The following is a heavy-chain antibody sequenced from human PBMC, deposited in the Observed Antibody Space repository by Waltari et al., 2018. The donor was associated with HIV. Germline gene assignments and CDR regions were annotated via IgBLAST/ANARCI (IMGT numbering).Heavy chain of an antibody. J-gene: IGHJ4*02. D-gene: IGHD4-17*01. CDR3: RTSSDYGDPPVDY. CDR1: VFTFSNAW. V-gene: IGHV3-15*01. Sequence: EVQLVESGGGLVKPGGSLRLSCAASVFTFSNAWMSWVRQAPGKGQEWVGRIKSKMDGGTTYAAPVKGRFIISRNDSKNMLYLQMKSLKTEDTAVYYCRTSSDYGDPPVDYWGQGTLVTVSS. CDR2: IKSKMDGGTT.